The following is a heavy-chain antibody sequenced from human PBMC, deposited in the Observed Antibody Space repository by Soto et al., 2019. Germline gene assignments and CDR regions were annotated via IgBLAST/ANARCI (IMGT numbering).Heavy chain of an antibody. CDR3: ARGPRGYPDGYSYYYMDV. V-gene: IGHV1-69*02. CDR2: IIPILGIA. D-gene: IGHD5-18*01. Sequence: GASVKVSCKASGGTFSSYTISWVRQAPGQGLEWMGRIIPILGIANYAQKFQGRVTITADKSTSTAYMELSSLRSEDTAVYYCARGPRGYPDGYSYYYMDVWGKGTTVTVSS. CDR1: GGTFSSYT. J-gene: IGHJ6*03.